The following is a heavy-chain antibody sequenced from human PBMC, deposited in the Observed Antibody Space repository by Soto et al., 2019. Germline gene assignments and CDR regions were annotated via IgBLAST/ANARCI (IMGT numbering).Heavy chain of an antibody. CDR2: ISSSSSTI. J-gene: IGHJ4*02. CDR1: GFTFSSYS. D-gene: IGHD3-22*01. CDR3: ARNHYDSSGYYSFYFDY. V-gene: IGHV3-48*02. Sequence: GSLRLSCAASGFTFSSYSMNWVRQAPGKGLEWVSYISSSSSTIYYADSVKGRFTISRDNAKNSLYLQMNSLRDEDTAVYYCARNHYDSSGYYSFYFDYWGQGTLVTVSS.